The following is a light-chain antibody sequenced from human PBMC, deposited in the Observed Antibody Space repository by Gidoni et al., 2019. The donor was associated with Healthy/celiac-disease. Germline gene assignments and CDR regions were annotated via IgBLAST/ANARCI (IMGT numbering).Light chain of an antibody. CDR1: QSISSW. V-gene: IGKV1-5*03. Sequence: DIQMTQSPSTLSASVGARATITCRASQSISSWLAWYQQKPGNAPKLLNYNATSLESGVPSRVSGSGSGTEFTLTISSPQPDDFATYYCQQYNSYWTFGQGTKVEIK. J-gene: IGKJ1*01. CDR2: NAT. CDR3: QQYNSYWT.